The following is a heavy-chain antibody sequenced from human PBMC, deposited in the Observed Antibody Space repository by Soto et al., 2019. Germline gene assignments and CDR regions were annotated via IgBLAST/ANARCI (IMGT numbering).Heavy chain of an antibody. J-gene: IGHJ1*01. CDR1: GGTLSRYA. CDR2: IIAIYGTP. CDR3: AASSEDGVMVYAMAY. D-gene: IGHD2-8*01. Sequence: SVKGSCKACGGTLSRYAITWVRQAPGQGLEWMGGIIAIYGTPSYAEEFLGRATIIADAATSTAYMELSSLRSEDKALYSCAASSEDGVMVYAMAYWGQGTLVSVSS. V-gene: IGHV1-69*13.